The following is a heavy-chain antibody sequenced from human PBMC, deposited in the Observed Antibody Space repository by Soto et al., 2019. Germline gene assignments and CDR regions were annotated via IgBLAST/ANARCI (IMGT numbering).Heavy chain of an antibody. Sequence: EVQLVESGGGLIQPGGSLRLSCAASGFSVSSNYMSWVRQAPGKGLEWVSVIDSGGNTHYADSVKGRFTISRDNSKNTLYRQMNSLRAEDTAVYYWARDSTWIPYYHYGMDVWGQGTTVTVSS. V-gene: IGHV3-53*01. CDR1: GFSVSSNY. D-gene: IGHD5-18*01. J-gene: IGHJ6*02. CDR3: ARDSTWIPYYHYGMDV. CDR2: IDSGGNT.